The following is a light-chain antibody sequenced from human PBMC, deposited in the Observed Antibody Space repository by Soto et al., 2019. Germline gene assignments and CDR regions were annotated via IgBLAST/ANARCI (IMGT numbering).Light chain of an antibody. J-gene: IGLJ2*01. Sequence: QSALTQPASVSGSPGQSITISCSGTTSDVGGYNLVSWYQQHTAKAPKLLIYEGTQRPSGVSSRFSGSKSGNTASLTISGLQAEDEADYYCSSYTRDRLVVFGGGTKLTVL. CDR1: TSDVGGYNL. CDR3: SSYTRDRLVV. V-gene: IGLV2-14*02. CDR2: EGT.